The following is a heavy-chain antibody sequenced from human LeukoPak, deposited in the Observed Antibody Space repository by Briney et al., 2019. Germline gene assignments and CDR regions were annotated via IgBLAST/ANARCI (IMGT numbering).Heavy chain of an antibody. CDR3: ARLDDYGFFDF. CDR2: IKQDSTET. D-gene: IGHD3-10*01. CDR1: GFSFSTYW. Sequence: GGSLRLSCAASGFSFSTYWISWVRQSPGKGLEWGAIIKQDSTETYYVDSVKGRFTIYRDNARDSLFLQMDSLRVEHTAVYYCARLDDYGFFDFWGQGTLVTASS. V-gene: IGHV3-7*01. J-gene: IGHJ4*02.